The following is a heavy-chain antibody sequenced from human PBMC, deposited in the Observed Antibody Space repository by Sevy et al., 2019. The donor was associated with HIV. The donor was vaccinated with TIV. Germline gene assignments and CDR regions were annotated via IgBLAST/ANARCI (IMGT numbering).Heavy chain of an antibody. CDR2: IYHSGST. J-gene: IGHJ1*01. D-gene: IGHD3-22*01. CDR1: GYSISSGYY. Sequence: SETLSLTCTVSGYSISSGYYWGWIRQPPGKGLEWIGSIYHSGSTYYNPSLKSRVTISADTSKNQFSLKLTSVTAADTVVYYCARAGYYDSGGYFAGPSSSEYFQHWGQGTLVTVSS. V-gene: IGHV4-38-2*02. CDR3: ARAGYYDSGGYFAGPSSSEYFQH.